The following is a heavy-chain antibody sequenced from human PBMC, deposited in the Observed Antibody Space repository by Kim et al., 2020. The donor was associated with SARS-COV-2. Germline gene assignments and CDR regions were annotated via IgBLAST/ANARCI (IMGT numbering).Heavy chain of an antibody. D-gene: IGHD5-18*01. CDR3: ARDAFPVDTAMVPLGY. Sequence: GGSLRLSCAASGFTFSSYGMHWVRQAPGKGLEWVAVIWYDGSNKYYADSVKGRFTISRDNSKNTLYLQMNSLRAEDTAVYYCARDAFPVDTAMVPLGYWGQGTLVTVSS. V-gene: IGHV3-33*01. J-gene: IGHJ4*02. CDR1: GFTFSSYG. CDR2: IWYDGSNK.